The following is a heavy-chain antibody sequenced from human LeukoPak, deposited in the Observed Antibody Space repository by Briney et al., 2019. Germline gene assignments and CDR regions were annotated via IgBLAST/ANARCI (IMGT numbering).Heavy chain of an antibody. CDR3: ARDPGYGDYPNWFDP. CDR1: GGSISSSSYY. J-gene: IGHJ5*02. D-gene: IGHD4-17*01. CDR2: IYYSGST. Sequence: SETLSLTCTVSGGSISSSSYYWGWIRQPPGKGLEWIGSIYYSGSTYYNPSLKSRVTISVDTSKNQFSLKLSSVTAADTAVYYCARDPGYGDYPNWFDPWGQGTLVTVSS. V-gene: IGHV4-39*07.